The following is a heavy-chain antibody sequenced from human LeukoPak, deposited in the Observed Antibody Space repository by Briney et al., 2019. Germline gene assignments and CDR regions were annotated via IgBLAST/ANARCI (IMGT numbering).Heavy chain of an antibody. D-gene: IGHD4-23*01. CDR3: ARDRGQDYSGNSDAFDI. CDR1: GGSISGYY. Sequence: PSETLSLTCSVTGGSISGYYWSWIRHPPGKGLEWIGYIYYSGSTSYNPSLKSRVTISLDRSKNQFSLKLSSVTAADTAVYYCARDRGQDYSGNSDAFDIWGQGTMVTVSS. V-gene: IGHV4-59*01. CDR2: IYYSGST. J-gene: IGHJ3*02.